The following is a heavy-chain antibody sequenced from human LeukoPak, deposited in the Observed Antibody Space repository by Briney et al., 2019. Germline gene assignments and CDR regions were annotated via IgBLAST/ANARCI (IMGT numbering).Heavy chain of an antibody. Sequence: SGTLSLTCAVYGGSFSGYYWSWIRQPPGKGLEWIGEINHSGSTNYNPSLKSRVTISVDTSKNQFSLKLSSVTAADTAVYYCARGRLRITMVRGEFDYWGQGTLVTVSS. CDR2: INHSGST. V-gene: IGHV4-34*01. CDR3: ARGRLRITMVRGEFDY. D-gene: IGHD3-10*01. J-gene: IGHJ4*02. CDR1: GGSFSGYY.